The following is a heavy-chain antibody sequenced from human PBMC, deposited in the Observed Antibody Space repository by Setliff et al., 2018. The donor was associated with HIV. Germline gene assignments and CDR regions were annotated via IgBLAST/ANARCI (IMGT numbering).Heavy chain of an antibody. Sequence: PSETLSLTCAVYGESFSPYYWNWIRQSPGKGLEWIGEISHSGSSNYSPSLESRLTISVDTSKNQVSLKLNSVTAADSAVYYCVRGANFYTPRKRIFDHWDQGVLGTVSS. D-gene: IGHD3-3*01. J-gene: IGHJ4*02. CDR3: VRGANFYTPRKRIFDH. V-gene: IGHV4-34*01. CDR1: GESFSPYY. CDR2: ISHSGSS.